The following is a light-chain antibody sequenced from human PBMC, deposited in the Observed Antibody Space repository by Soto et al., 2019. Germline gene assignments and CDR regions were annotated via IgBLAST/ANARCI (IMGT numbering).Light chain of an antibody. CDR2: GAS. CDR3: QQYNNWPPLT. Sequence: EIVMTQSPATLSVSPGERATLSCRASQSVSSNLAWYQQKPGQPPRLLIYGASTRATGIPARFSGSGSGTEFTLTISSLQSEDVAVYYCQQYNNWPPLTFGQGTKLEIK. CDR1: QSVSSN. V-gene: IGKV3-15*01. J-gene: IGKJ2*01.